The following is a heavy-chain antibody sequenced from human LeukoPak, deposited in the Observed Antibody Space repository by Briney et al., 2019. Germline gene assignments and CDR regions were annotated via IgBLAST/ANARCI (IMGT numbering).Heavy chain of an antibody. J-gene: IGHJ4*02. CDR3: ASIDY. CDR2: IYYSGST. V-gene: IGHV4-34*01. Sequence: KSSETLSLTCAVYGGSFSGYYWSWIRQPPGKGLEWIGSIYYSGSTYYNPSLKSRVTISVDTSKNQFSLKLSSVTAADTAVYYCASIDYWGQGTLVTVSS. CDR1: GGSFSGYY.